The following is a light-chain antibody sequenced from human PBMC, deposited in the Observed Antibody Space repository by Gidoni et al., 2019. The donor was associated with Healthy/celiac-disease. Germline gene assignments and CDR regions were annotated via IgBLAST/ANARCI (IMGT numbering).Light chain of an antibody. V-gene: IGKV4-1*01. CDR1: QSVLYSPNNKNY. J-gene: IGKJ2*01. CDR2: WAS. CDR3: QQYYSTPYT. Sequence: DIVMTQSPDSLAVSLGERATINCKSSQSVLYSPNNKNYLAWYQQKPRQPPKLLIYWASTRASGVPERFSGSGSGTDFTLTISSLQAEDVAVYYCQQYYSTPYTFGQGTKLEIK.